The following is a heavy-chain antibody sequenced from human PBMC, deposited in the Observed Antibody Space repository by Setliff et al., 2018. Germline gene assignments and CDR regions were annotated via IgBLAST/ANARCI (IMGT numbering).Heavy chain of an antibody. CDR2: TIXXXXTX. CDR1: GGTFSSYG. CDR3: AREGVDTRSSTDYRYYMDV. Sequence: ASVKVSCKASGGTFSSYGISWVRQAPGQGLEWLGGTIXXXXTXXXXXXFQGRVXXITDESTSTAYMELSSLRFEDTAVYYCAREGVDTRSSTDYRYYMDVWGKGTTVTVSS. J-gene: IGHJ6*03. D-gene: IGHD5-18*01. V-gene: IGHV1-69*05.